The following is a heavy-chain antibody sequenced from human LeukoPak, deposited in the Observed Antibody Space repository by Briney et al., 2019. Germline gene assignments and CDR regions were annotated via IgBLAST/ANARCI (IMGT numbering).Heavy chain of an antibody. D-gene: IGHD5-18*01. CDR2: IRYDGSNK. Sequence: PGGSLRLSCAASGFTFSSYGMHWVRQAPGKGLEWVAFIRYDGSNKYYADSVKGRFTISRDNSKNTLYLQMNSLRAEDTAVYYCAKDGPYSYAHKPRYFDYWGQGTLVTVSS. CDR3: AKDGPYSYAHKPRYFDY. J-gene: IGHJ4*02. CDR1: GFTFSSYG. V-gene: IGHV3-30*02.